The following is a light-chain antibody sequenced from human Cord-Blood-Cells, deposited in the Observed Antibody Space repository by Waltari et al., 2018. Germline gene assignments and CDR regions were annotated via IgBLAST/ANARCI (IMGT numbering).Light chain of an antibody. CDR1: SRDGGGYNH. CDR3: SSYTSSSTYV. Sequence: QSALTQPAPVSGSPGPPITISSTGTSRDGGGYNHGAWYQQHPGKAPKLMIYEVSNRPSGVSNRFSGSKSGNTASLTISGLQAEDEADYYCSSYTSSSTYVFGTGTKVTVL. V-gene: IGLV2-14*01. CDR2: EVS. J-gene: IGLJ1*01.